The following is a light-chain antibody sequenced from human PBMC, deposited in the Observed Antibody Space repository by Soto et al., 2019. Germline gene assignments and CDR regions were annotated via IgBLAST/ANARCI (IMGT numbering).Light chain of an antibody. Sequence: EIVLTQSPGTLSLSPGERATLSCRASQSVSSSYLAWYQQNHGQAPRLLIYRTSNRATGIPDRFSGSGSGTDLTITISRLEPEDVEVYGGQQYESSPRTFGQGTKVDIK. V-gene: IGKV3-20*01. CDR3: QQYESSPRT. CDR2: RTS. J-gene: IGKJ1*01. CDR1: QSVSSSY.